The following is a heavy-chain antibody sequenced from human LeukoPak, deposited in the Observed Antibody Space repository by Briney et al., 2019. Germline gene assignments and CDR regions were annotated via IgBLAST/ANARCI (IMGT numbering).Heavy chain of an antibody. J-gene: IGHJ4*02. V-gene: IGHV4-59*11. CDR3: ARDYHGNNWYYFDY. CDR1: GGSFSGHY. D-gene: IGHD1-1*01. CDR2: IYYSGST. Sequence: SETLSLTCAVYGGSFSGHYWSWIRQPPGKGLEWIGNIYYSGSTKYNPSLKSRLAMSVDTSKNQFSLRLNSVTAADTAVYYCARDYHGNNWYYFDYWGQGTLVAVSS.